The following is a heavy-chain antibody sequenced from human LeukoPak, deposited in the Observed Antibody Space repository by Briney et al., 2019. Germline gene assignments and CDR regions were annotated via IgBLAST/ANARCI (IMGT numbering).Heavy chain of an antibody. CDR1: GGTFSSYA. V-gene: IGHV1-69*13. CDR2: IIPIFGTA. J-gene: IGHJ5*02. D-gene: IGHD2-2*02. CDR3: AREPSRGPAAISNP. Sequence: ASVKVSCKASGGTFSSYAISWVRQAPGQPLEWMGGIIPIFGTANYAQKFQGRVTITADESTSTAYMELSSLRSEDTAVYYCAREPSRGPAAISNPWGQGTLVTVSS.